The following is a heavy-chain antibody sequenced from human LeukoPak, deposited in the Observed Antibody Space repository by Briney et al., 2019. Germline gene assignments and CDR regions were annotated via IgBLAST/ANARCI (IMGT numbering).Heavy chain of an antibody. CDR2: IFAGDSDT. CDR3: ARLDSVRQVLTSHLAGYYYPVDA. V-gene: IGHV5-51*01. J-gene: IGHJ6*03. D-gene: IGHD3-9*01. Sequence: GESLKISCTPYGYIFTNLWIGWVRQMPGKGLEWMGIIFAGDSDTRYSPSFEGQVTMSVDTSTSTAYLQWGSLKASDTATYYCARLDSVRQVLTSHLAGYYYPVDAWGTGTTIIVSS. CDR1: GYIFTNLW.